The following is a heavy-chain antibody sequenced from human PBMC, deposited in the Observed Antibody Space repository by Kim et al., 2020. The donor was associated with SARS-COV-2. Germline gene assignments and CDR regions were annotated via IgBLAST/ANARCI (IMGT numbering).Heavy chain of an antibody. D-gene: IGHD3-9*01. V-gene: IGHV3-23*03. J-gene: IGHJ4*02. Sequence: TPYPHPVRGRLTVVRDAHKHTLYLQMNRLRVDDTAVYYCAKDTGCYYFDHWGQGTLVTVSS. CDR3: AKDTGCYYFDH. CDR2: T.